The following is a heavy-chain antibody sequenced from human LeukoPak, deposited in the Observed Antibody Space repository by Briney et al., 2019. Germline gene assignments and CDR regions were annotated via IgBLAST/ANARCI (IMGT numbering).Heavy chain of an antibody. CDR1: GGSFSGYY. CDR2: INHSGST. V-gene: IGHV4-34*01. J-gene: IGHJ4*02. D-gene: IGHD3-3*01. Sequence: SETLSLTCAVYGGSFSGYYWSWIRQPPGKGLEWIGEINHSGSTNYNPSLKSRVTISVDTSKNQFSLKLSPVTAADTAVYYCARDFRFLEDYWGQGTLVTVSS. CDR3: ARDFRFLEDY.